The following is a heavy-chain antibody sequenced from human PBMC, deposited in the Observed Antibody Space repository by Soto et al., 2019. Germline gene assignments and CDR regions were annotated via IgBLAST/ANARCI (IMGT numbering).Heavy chain of an antibody. CDR2: ISYDGSNK. D-gene: IGHD1-26*01. J-gene: IGHJ6*02. CDR3: AKDQGRETGYYYYGMDV. Sequence: QVQLVESGGGVVQPGRSLRLSCAASGFTFSSYGMHWVRQAPGKGLEWVAVISYDGSNKYYADSVKGRFTISRDNSKNTLYLQMNSLRAEDTAVYYCAKDQGRETGYYYYGMDVWGQGTTVTVSS. V-gene: IGHV3-30*18. CDR1: GFTFSSYG.